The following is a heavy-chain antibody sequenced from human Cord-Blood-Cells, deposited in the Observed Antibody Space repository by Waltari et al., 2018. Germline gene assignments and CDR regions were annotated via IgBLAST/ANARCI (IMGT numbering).Heavy chain of an antibody. CDR1: GFTVSSHY. J-gene: IGHJ2*01. D-gene: IGHD7-27*01. CDR2: IYSGGST. CDR3: ARVGGIRGTGDWYFDL. Sequence: EVQLVESGGGLIQPGGSLRLSCAASGFTVSSHYMSWVRQAPGKGLEWVSVIYSGGSTYYADAVKGRFTISRDNSKNTLYLQMNSLRAEDTAVYYCARVGGIRGTGDWYFDLWGRGTLVTVSS. V-gene: IGHV3-53*01.